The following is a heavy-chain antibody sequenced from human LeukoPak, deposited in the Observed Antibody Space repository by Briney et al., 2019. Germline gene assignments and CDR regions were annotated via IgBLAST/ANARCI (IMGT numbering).Heavy chain of an antibody. Sequence: PGGSLRLSCAASGFTFSSYEMNWVRQAPVKVLEWVSYTSSSRSTIYYADSVRGRFTIYRDNAKKSLYLQMNSLRAEDTAVYYCARDLCSGGSCSDYWGQGTLVTVSS. D-gene: IGHD2-15*01. CDR2: TSSSRSTI. CDR1: GFTFSSYE. V-gene: IGHV3-48*03. CDR3: ARDLCSGGSCSDY. J-gene: IGHJ4*02.